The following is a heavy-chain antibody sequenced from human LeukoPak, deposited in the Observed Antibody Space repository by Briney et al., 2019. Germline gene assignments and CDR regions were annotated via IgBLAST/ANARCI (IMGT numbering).Heavy chain of an antibody. D-gene: IGHD3-3*01. CDR1: GFTFSSYA. CDR2: ISYDGSNK. V-gene: IGHV3-30-3*01. J-gene: IGHJ4*02. CDR3: ARDFTIFGVVPGMEIDY. Sequence: PGGSLRLSCAASGFTFSSYAMHWVRQAPGKGLEWVAVISYDGSNKYYADSVKGRFTISRDNSKNTLYLQMNSLRAEDTAVYYCARDFTIFGVVPGMEIDYWGQGTLVTVSS.